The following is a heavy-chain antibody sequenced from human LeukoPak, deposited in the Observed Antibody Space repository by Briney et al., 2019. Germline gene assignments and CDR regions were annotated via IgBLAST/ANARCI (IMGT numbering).Heavy chain of an antibody. CDR2: IRSKTDGEAK. J-gene: IGHJ4*02. CDR1: GFTFSKAW. V-gene: IGHV3-15*07. Sequence: PGGCLRLSYAASGFTFSKAWMNWVRQAPGPGLEWVGRIRSKTDGEAKDYAAPVKGRFSISRGDAKNTVYLQMNSLKTEDAAVYYCTTEKDYWGQGTLVTVSS. CDR3: TTEKDY.